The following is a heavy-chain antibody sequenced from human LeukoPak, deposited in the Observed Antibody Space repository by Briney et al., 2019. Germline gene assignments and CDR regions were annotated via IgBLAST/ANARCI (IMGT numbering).Heavy chain of an antibody. CDR3: AKLYNDNSGYRPLRA. V-gene: IGHV3-53*01. CDR2: IYSDGST. Sequence: GGSLRLSCAASGFTVSSNYMSWVRQAPGKGLEWVSEIYSDGSTYYAASVKGRFSISRDNSKNTVSLRMNSLRAEDTAVYYCAKLYNDNSGYRPLRAWGQGTLVTVSS. D-gene: IGHD3-22*01. CDR1: GFTVSSNY. J-gene: IGHJ5*02.